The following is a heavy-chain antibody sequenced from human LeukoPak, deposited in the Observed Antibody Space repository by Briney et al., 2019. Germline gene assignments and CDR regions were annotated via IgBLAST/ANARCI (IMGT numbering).Heavy chain of an antibody. CDR2: ITAYNDNT. Sequence: ASVKVSCKASGYTFTSYGISWVRQAPGQGLEWMGWITAYNDNTYYAQKLQGRVTITRDTSASTAYMELSSLRSEDMAVYYCARDQYSSGWDTHYYYYYMDVWGKGTTVTVSS. D-gene: IGHD6-19*01. CDR3: ARDQYSSGWDTHYYYYYMDV. V-gene: IGHV1-18*03. J-gene: IGHJ6*03. CDR1: GYTFTSYG.